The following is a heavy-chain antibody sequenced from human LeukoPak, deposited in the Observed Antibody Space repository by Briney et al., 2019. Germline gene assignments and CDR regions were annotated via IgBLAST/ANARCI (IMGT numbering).Heavy chain of an antibody. CDR1: GYSINNDYF. J-gene: IGHJ6*03. CDR3: VRVSSGSYHYYYMDF. CDR2: IYYSGNT. D-gene: IGHD3-22*01. Sequence: SETLSLTCTVSGYSINNDYFWGWIRQPPGKGLEWIGSIYYSGNTYYNPSLKSRVTMSADTSKNQFSLRLTSVTAADTAVYFCVRVSSGSYHYYYMDFWGKGTTVTVSS. V-gene: IGHV4-38-2*02.